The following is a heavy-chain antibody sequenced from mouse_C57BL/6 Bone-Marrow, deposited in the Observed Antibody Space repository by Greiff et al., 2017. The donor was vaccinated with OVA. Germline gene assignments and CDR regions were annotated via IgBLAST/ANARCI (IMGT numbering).Heavy chain of an antibody. Sequence: EVQGVESGGGLVQPGGSMKLSCAASGFTFSDAWMDWVRQSPEKGLEWVAEIRNKANNHATYYAESVKGRFTISRDDSKSSVYLQMNSLRAEDTGIYYCTRDYGSSPYYFDDWGQGTTLTVSS. V-gene: IGHV6-6*01. J-gene: IGHJ2*01. D-gene: IGHD1-1*01. CDR3: TRDYGSSPYYFDD. CDR1: GFTFSDAW. CDR2: IRNKANNHAT.